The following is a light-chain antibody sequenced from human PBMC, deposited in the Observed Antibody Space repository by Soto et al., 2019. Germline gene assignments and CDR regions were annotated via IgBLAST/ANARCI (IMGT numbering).Light chain of an antibody. V-gene: IGKV3-15*01. CDR2: GAS. Sequence: IVMTQSPATLSVSPGERVTLSCRASETVRTNLAWFQQTPGQTPRLLIFGASTRATGIPTRFTGSGSETEFTLTIGSLLSEDLAVYYCQQYYTWPPYPFGQGAKLEFK. J-gene: IGKJ2*01. CDR1: ETVRTN. CDR3: QQYYTWPPYP.